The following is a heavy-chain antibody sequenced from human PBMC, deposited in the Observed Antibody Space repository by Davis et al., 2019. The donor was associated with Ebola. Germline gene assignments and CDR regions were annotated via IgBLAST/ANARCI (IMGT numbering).Heavy chain of an antibody. CDR1: GFTFSSYS. CDR3: LMGSWYVRGGGMDV. D-gene: IGHD6-13*01. CDR2: ISSSSSYI. Sequence: LSLTCAASGFTFSSYSMNWVRQAPGKGLEWVSSISSSSSYIYYADSVKGRFTISRDDAKNSLYLQMNSLRAEDTAVYYCLMGSWYVRGGGMDVWGQGTTVTVSS. V-gene: IGHV3-21*01. J-gene: IGHJ6*02.